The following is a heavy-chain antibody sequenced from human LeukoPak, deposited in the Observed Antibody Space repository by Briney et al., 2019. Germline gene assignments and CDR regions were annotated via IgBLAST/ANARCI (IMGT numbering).Heavy chain of an antibody. Sequence: SETLSLTCTVSGGSISSHYWSWIRQPPGKGLEWIGYIYYSGSTNYNPSLKSRVTISVDTSKNQSSLKLSSVTAADTAVYYCARDGFLEWLMSSSTTGYMDVWGKGTTVTVSS. CDR3: ARDGFLEWLMSSSTTGYMDV. J-gene: IGHJ6*03. CDR2: IYYSGST. D-gene: IGHD3-3*01. V-gene: IGHV4-59*11. CDR1: GGSISSHY.